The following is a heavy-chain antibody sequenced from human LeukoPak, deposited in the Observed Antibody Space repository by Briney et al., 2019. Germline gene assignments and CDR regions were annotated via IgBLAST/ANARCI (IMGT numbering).Heavy chain of an antibody. CDR3: ATLTYCGGDCTPGG. J-gene: IGHJ4*02. Sequence: PGGSLRLSCAASEFSVGSNYMTWVRQAPGKGLEWVSLIYSGGSTYYADSVKGRFTISRDNAKNSLYLQMNSLRAEDTAVYYCATLTYCGGDCTPGGRGQGTLVTVSS. D-gene: IGHD2-21*02. CDR2: IYSGGST. CDR1: EFSVGSNY. V-gene: IGHV3-66*01.